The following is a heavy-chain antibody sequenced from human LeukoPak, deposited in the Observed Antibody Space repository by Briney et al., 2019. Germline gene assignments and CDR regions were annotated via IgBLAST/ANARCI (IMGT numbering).Heavy chain of an antibody. J-gene: IGHJ6*04. D-gene: IGHD5-12*01. CDR2: ISYDGGNK. CDR3: AKDLGDIVATTDYGMDV. Sequence: GGSLRLSCAASGFTVSRYCMQSVRQAAGEGLEWVAVISYDGGNKYYAESVKGRFTIARVNSKNTLYLKMNSLRDEDTAVYYCAKDLGDIVATTDYGMDVWGKGPTVPVSS. CDR1: GFTVSRYC. V-gene: IGHV3-30*18.